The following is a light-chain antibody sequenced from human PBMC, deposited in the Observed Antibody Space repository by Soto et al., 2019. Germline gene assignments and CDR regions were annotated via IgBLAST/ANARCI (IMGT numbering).Light chain of an antibody. V-gene: IGKV1-39*01. CDR2: TGS. CDR1: QAIDSW. Sequence: DIQMTQSPSSVSASVGDRVTITCRASQAIDSWLAWYQQKPGEAPKLLIFTGSLLHSGVPPRFSGSGSGTDFPLTISSLQPEDFATYYCQQSYSTVTFGGGTKVDIK. J-gene: IGKJ4*01. CDR3: QQSYSTVT.